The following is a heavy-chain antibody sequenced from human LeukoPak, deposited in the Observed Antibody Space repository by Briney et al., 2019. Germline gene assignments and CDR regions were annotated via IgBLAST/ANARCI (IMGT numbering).Heavy chain of an antibody. CDR2: IYYSGST. CDR3: AREVSRLYYFDY. V-gene: IGHV4-39*07. D-gene: IGHD2-2*01. CDR1: GGSISSSSYY. Sequence: TSETLSLTCTVSGGSISSSSYYWGWIRQPPGKGLEWIGSIYYSGSTYYNPSLKSRVTISVDTSKNQFSLKLSSVTATDTAVYYCAREVSRLYYFDYWGQGTLVTDSS. J-gene: IGHJ4*02.